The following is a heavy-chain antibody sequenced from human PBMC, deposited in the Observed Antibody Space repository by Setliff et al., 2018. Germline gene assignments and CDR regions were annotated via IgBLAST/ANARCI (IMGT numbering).Heavy chain of an antibody. D-gene: IGHD3-10*01. CDR2: ISGSGGST. J-gene: IGHJ4*02. Sequence: RLSCAASGFTFSSYAMSWVRQAPGKGLEWVSAISGSGGSTYYADSVKGRFTISRDNSKNTLYLQMNSLRAEDTAVYYCATSRGLWFGELDFEYWGQGTLVTVSS. V-gene: IGHV3-23*01. CDR1: GFTFSSYA. CDR3: ATSRGLWFGELDFEY.